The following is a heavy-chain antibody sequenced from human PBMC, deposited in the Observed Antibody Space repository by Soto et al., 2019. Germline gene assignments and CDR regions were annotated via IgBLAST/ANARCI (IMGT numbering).Heavy chain of an antibody. CDR1: GFTFSSYA. CDR3: AKDPMGVLRYFDRYYYYYMDV. J-gene: IGHJ6*03. Sequence: EVQLLESGGGLVQPGGSLRLSCAASGFTFSSYAMSRVRQAPGKGLEWVSAISGSGGSTYYADSVKGRFTISRDNSKNTLYLQMNSLRAEDTAVYYCAKDPMGVLRYFDRYYYYYMDVWGKGTTVTVSS. D-gene: IGHD3-9*01. CDR2: ISGSGGST. V-gene: IGHV3-23*01.